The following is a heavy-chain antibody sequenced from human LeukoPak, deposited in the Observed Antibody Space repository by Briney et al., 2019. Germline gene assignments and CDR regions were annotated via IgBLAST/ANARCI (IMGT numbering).Heavy chain of an antibody. V-gene: IGHV4-34*01. D-gene: IGHD3-10*01. CDR2: INHSGST. Sequence: SETLSLTCAVYGGSFSGYYWSWIRQPPGKGLEWIGEINHSGSTNYNPSLKSRVTISVDTSKNQFSLKLSSVTAADTAVYYRAKVRGAGSYYIRKDNWFDPWGQGTLVTVSS. CDR3: AKVRGAGSYYIRKDNWFDP. J-gene: IGHJ5*02. CDR1: GGSFSGYY.